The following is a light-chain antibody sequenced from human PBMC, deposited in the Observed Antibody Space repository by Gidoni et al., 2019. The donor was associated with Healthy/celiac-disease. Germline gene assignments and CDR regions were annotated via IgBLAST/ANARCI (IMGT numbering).Light chain of an antibody. CDR1: QSVSSY. V-gene: IGKV3-11*01. CDR2: DAS. J-gene: IGKJ2*04. Sequence: VLPHTTATLSLSPGERATLSCRASQSVSSYLAWYQQKPGQAPRLLIYDASNRATGIPARFSGSGSGTDFTLTISSLEPEDFAVYYCQQRSNWPCSFGQGTKLEIK. CDR3: QQRSNWPCS.